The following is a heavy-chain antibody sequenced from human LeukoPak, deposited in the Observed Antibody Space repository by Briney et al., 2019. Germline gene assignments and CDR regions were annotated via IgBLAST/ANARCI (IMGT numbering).Heavy chain of an antibody. CDR1: GFTFDDYA. V-gene: IGHV3-9*01. Sequence: SGGSLRLSCAASGFTFDDYAMHWVRHAPGKGLEWVSGISWNSGSIGYADSVKGRFTISRDNAKNSLYLQMNSLRAEDTALYYCAKGGIVVVRRLEYYGMDVWGQGTTVTVSS. CDR3: AKGGIVVVRRLEYYGMDV. CDR2: ISWNSGSI. D-gene: IGHD3-22*01. J-gene: IGHJ6*02.